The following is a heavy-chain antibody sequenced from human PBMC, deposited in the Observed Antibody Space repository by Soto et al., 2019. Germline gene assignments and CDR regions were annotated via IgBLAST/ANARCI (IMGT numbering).Heavy chain of an antibody. CDR1: GFSVGGNP. J-gene: IGHJ4*02. Sequence: EVKLVESGGGLMQPGGSLRLSRAASGFSVGGNPMTWVHQAPGKGLEWVASIHTGGSTFYADPVKGRFTISRDNSKNMVYLQMNSLTVGDTAMYFCARGVNDDSWGRGTLVTVSS. CDR3: ARGVNDDS. V-gene: IGHV3-53*01. D-gene: IGHD1-1*01. CDR2: IHTGGST.